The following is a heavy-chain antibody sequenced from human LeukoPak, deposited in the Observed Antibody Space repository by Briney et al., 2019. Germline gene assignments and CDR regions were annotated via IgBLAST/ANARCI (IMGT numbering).Heavy chain of an antibody. CDR2: ISGSGGST. V-gene: IGHV3-23*01. D-gene: IGHD5-12*01. CDR3: ARVGSLHDIVAYLPHYFDY. Sequence: PGGSPRLSCAASGFTFSSYAMSWVRQAPGKGLEWVSAISGSGGSTYYADSVKGRFTISRDNSKNTLYLQMNSLRAEDTAVYYCARVGSLHDIVAYLPHYFDYWGQGTLVTVSS. J-gene: IGHJ4*02. CDR1: GFTFSSYA.